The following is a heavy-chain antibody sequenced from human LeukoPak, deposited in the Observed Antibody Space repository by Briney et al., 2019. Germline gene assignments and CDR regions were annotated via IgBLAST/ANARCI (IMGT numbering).Heavy chain of an antibody. CDR3: AKGQYYHDSSGYFAY. V-gene: IGHV3-23*01. D-gene: IGHD3-22*01. CDR2: ISGGGEST. CDR1: GFTFNNYA. Sequence: GGSLRLSCAASGFTFNNYAMSWVRQALGKGLEWVSVISGGGESTHNADSVKGRFTVSRDNSANTLYLQMSRLRAEDTAVYYCAKGQYYHDSSGYFAYWGQGTLVTVSS. J-gene: IGHJ4*02.